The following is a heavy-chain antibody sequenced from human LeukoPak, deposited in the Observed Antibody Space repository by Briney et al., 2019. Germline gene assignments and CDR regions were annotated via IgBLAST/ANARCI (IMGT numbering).Heavy chain of an antibody. CDR1: GFTFSDYG. V-gene: IGHV3-30*02. J-gene: IGHJ4*02. D-gene: IGHD3-10*01. CDR3: ANTVGSY. Sequence: PGGSLRLSCAASGFTFSDYGMHWVRQAPGKGLEWVAFIRYDGSNKYYGDSVKGRFTISRDNSTNTLYLQMNSLRAEDTAVYYCANTVGSYWGQGTLVTVSS. CDR2: IRYDGSNK.